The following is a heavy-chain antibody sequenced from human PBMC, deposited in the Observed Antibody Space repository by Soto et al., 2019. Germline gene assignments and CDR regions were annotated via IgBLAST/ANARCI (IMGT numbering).Heavy chain of an antibody. V-gene: IGHV3-21*01. CDR1: GFTFSSYS. CDR3: ARDRAARPSDY. J-gene: IGHJ4*02. Sequence: GGSLRLSCAASGFTFSSYSMNWVRQAPGKGLEWVSSISSSSSYIYYADSVKGRFTISRDNAKNSLYLQMNSLRAEDTAVYYCARDRAARPSDYWGQGTLVTVSS. CDR2: ISSSSSYI. D-gene: IGHD6-6*01.